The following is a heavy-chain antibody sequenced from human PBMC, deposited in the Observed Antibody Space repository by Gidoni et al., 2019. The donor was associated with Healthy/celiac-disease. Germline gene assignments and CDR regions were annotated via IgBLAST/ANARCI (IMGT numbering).Heavy chain of an antibody. CDR2: ISGSGGST. J-gene: IGHJ6*02. CDR1: GFTFSSYA. D-gene: IGHD6-19*01. Sequence: EVQLVESGGGLVQPGGSMRLSCAASGFTFSSYAMSWVRQAPGKGLEWVSAISGSGGSTYYADSVKGRFTIARDNSKNTLYLQMNSLRAEDTAVYYCAKDPWLVPHYYYGMDVWGQGTTVTVSS. CDR3: AKDPWLVPHYYYGMDV. V-gene: IGHV3-23*04.